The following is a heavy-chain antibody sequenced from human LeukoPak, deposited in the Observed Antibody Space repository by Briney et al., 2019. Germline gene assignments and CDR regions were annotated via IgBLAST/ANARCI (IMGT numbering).Heavy chain of an antibody. CDR2: ISYDGSNK. J-gene: IGHJ4*02. CDR3: ARGMGDSSSWYPFDY. D-gene: IGHD6-13*01. V-gene: IGHV3-30*04. Sequence: PGGSLRLSCAASGFTLSSYAMHWVRQAPGKGLEWVAVISYDGSNKYYADSVKGRFTISRDNSKNTLYLQMNSLRAEDTAVYYCARGMGDSSSWYPFDYWGQGTLVTVSS. CDR1: GFTLSSYA.